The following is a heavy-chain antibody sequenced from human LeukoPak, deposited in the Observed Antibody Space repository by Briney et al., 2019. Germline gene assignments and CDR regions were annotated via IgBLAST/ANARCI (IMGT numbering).Heavy chain of an antibody. CDR2: IHYTGST. D-gene: IGHD3-10*01. Sequence: SETLSLTCNVSGGSISSYYWSWIRQSPGKGLEWIGYIHYTGSTIYNPSLKSRVTISLHTSKKQFSLKLTSVTTADTAVYYCAREAFYGSGTNWFDPWGQGTLVCVSS. CDR1: GGSISSYY. CDR3: AREAFYGSGTNWFDP. J-gene: IGHJ5*02. V-gene: IGHV4-59*01.